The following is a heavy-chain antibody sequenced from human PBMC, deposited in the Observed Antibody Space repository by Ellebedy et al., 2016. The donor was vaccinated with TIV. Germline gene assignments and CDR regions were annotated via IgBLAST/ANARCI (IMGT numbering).Heavy chain of an antibody. CDR3: ARDSTYYYYYMDV. J-gene: IGHJ6*03. CDR2: IYTSGST. V-gene: IGHV4-61*02. Sequence: LRLSXTVSGGSISSGSYYWSWIRQPAGKGLEWIGRIYTSGSTNYNPSLKSRVTMSVDTSKNQFSLKLSSVTAADTAVYYCARDSTYYYYYMDVWGKGTTVTVSS. CDR1: GGSISSGSYY.